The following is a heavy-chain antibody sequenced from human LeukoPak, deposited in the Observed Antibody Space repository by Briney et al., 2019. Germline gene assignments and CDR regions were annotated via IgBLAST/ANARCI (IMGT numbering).Heavy chain of an antibody. CDR3: ARPYY. J-gene: IGHJ4*02. CDR1: GFTFSSYA. Sequence: GGSLRLSCAASGFTFSSYAMHWVRQAPGKGLEWVAVISYDGSNKYYADSVKGRFTISRDNSKNTLYLQMNSLRAEDTAVYYCARPYYWGQGTLVTVSS. V-gene: IGHV3-30-3*01. CDR2: ISYDGSNK.